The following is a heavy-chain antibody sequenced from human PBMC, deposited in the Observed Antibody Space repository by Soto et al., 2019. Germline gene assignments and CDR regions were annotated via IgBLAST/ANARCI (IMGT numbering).Heavy chain of an antibody. V-gene: IGHV4-59*01. D-gene: IGHD3-10*01. J-gene: IGHJ5*02. CDR1: GGSISSYY. CDR3: ARRRGSNWFDP. CDR2: IYYSGST. Sequence: PSETLSLTCTVSGGSISSYYWSWIRQPPGKGLEWIGYIYYSGSTNYNPSLKSRVTISVDTSKNQFSLKLSSVTAADTAVYYCARRRGSNWFDPWGKGTLVNVSS.